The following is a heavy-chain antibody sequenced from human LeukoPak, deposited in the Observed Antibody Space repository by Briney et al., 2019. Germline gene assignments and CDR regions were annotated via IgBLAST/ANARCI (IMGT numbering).Heavy chain of an antibody. J-gene: IGHJ4*02. CDR3: ARDYVDDIPMIKDY. V-gene: IGHV1-8*01. Sequence: ASVNVSCKASGYTFTNYDVNWVRQATGQGLEWMGWMNPNSGYTGHAQKFQGRVTMTRDTSTSTVYMELSSLRSEDTAVYYCARDYVDDIPMIKDYWGQGTLVTVSS. D-gene: IGHD2-8*01. CDR1: GYTFTNYD. CDR2: MNPNSGYT.